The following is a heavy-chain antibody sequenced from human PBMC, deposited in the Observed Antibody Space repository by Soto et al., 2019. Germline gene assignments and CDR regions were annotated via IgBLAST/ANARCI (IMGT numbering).Heavy chain of an antibody. CDR1: GGSISSGGYY. V-gene: IGHV4-31*03. CDR2: IYYSGST. CDR3: ARKGNYYGSGSYVGWFDP. Sequence: SETLSLTCTVSGGSISSGGYYWSWIRQHPGKGLEWIGYIYYSGSTYYNPSLKSRVTISADTSKNQFSLKLSSVTAADTAVYYCARKGNYYGSGSYVGWFDPWGQGTLVTVSS. D-gene: IGHD3-10*01. J-gene: IGHJ5*02.